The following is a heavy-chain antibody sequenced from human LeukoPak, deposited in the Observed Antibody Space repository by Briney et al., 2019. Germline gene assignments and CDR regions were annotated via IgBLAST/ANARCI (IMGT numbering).Heavy chain of an antibody. CDR2: ISRNSGSI. J-gene: IGHJ4*02. Sequence: GGSLRLSCAASGFTFDDYAMHWVRQAPGKGLEWVSGISRNSGSIGYADSVKGRFTISRDNAKNSLYLQMNSLRAEDTALYYCAKGLYYDSSGYLGTFDYWGQGTLVTVSS. CDR3: AKGLYYDSSGYLGTFDY. D-gene: IGHD3-22*01. V-gene: IGHV3-9*01. CDR1: GFTFDDYA.